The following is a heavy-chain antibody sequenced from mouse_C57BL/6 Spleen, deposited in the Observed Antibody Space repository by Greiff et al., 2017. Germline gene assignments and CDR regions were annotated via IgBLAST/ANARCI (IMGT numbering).Heavy chain of an antibody. CDR1: GYTFTDYY. J-gene: IGHJ4*01. CDR2: INPYNGGT. V-gene: IGHV1-19*01. CDR3: ARYLAMDY. Sequence: LMKPGASVKMSCKASGYTFTDYYMNWVKQSHGKSLEWIGVINPYNGGTSYNQKFKGKATLTVDKSSSTAYMELNSLTSEDSAVYYCARYLAMDYWGQGTSVTVSS.